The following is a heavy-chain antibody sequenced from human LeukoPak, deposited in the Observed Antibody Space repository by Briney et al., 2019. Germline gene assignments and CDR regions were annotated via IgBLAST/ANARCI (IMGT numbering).Heavy chain of an antibody. J-gene: IGHJ4*02. Sequence: GGSLRLSCAASGFTFSSYSLHWVRQAPGKGLEWVTVISYDETEKYYADSVKGRFTISRDNSKNTLYLQMNSLRAEDTAVYYCAKETDIVAKGIDYWGQGTLVTASS. V-gene: IGHV3-30*04. CDR3: AKETDIVAKGIDY. D-gene: IGHD2-15*01. CDR2: ISYDETEK. CDR1: GFTFSSYS.